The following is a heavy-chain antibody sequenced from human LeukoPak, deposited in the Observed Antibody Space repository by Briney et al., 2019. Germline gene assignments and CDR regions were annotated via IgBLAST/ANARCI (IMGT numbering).Heavy chain of an antibody. CDR3: AIAMDDYGDRDY. Sequence: ASVKVSCKASGGTFSSYAISWVRQAPGQGLEWMGGIIPIFGTANYAQKFQGRVTITADESTSTAYMELSSLRSEDTAVYYCAIAMDDYGDRDYWGQGTLVTVSS. CDR2: IIPIFGTA. V-gene: IGHV1-69*13. J-gene: IGHJ4*02. D-gene: IGHD4-17*01. CDR1: GGTFSSYA.